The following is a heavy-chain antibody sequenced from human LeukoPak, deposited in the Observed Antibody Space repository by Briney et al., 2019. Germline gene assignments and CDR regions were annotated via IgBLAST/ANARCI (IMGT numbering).Heavy chain of an antibody. J-gene: IGHJ4*02. V-gene: IGHV3-9*01. CDR2: ISWNSGSI. Sequence: SGISWNSGSIGYADSVKGRFTISRDNAKNSLYLQMNSLRAEDTALYYCAKEDGATGGDYWGQGTLVTVSS. CDR3: AKEDGATGGDY. D-gene: IGHD1-26*01.